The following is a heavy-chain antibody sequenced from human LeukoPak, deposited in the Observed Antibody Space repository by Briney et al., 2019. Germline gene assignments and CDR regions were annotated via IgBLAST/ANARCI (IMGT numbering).Heavy chain of an antibody. Sequence: GGSLRLSCAASGFTFDDYAMHWVRQAPGKGLEWVSGISWNSGSIGYADSVKGRFTTSRDNSKNTLYLQMNSLRAEDTAVYYCAKGVSGSGSYYNTPLDYWGQGTLVTVSS. J-gene: IGHJ4*02. CDR3: AKGVSGSGSYYNTPLDY. D-gene: IGHD3-10*01. CDR1: GFTFDDYA. V-gene: IGHV3-9*01. CDR2: ISWNSGSI.